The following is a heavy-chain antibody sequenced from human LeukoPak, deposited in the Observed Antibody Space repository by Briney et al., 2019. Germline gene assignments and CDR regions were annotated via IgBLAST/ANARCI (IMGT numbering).Heavy chain of an antibody. Sequence: GGSLRLSCAASGVTFSSYSMNWVRQPPGKGLEWVSYISSSNIYYADSVKGRFTTSRDNAQNSLYLQMNSLRDEDTAVYYCARESGYQDYWGQGTLVTVSS. CDR2: ISSSNI. CDR1: GVTFSSYS. J-gene: IGHJ4*02. V-gene: IGHV3-48*02. D-gene: IGHD3-22*01. CDR3: ARESGYQDY.